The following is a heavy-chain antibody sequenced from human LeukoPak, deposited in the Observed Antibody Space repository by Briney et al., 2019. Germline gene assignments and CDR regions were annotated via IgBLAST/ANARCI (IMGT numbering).Heavy chain of an antibody. D-gene: IGHD6-6*01. CDR3: ARDDPGSIAARPSTIDY. Sequence: GGSLRLSCAASGFTFSSYWMHWVRQAPGKGLVWVSRIKSDGSSTSYADSVKGRFTISRDNAKNTLYLQMNSLRAEDTAVYYCARDDPGSIAARPSTIDYWGQGTLVTVSS. J-gene: IGHJ4*02. CDR2: IKSDGSST. CDR1: GFTFSSYW. V-gene: IGHV3-74*01.